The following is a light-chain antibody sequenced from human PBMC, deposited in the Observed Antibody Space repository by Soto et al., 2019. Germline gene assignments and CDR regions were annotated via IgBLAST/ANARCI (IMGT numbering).Light chain of an antibody. CDR3: QQYSNYAPRT. CDR2: KAS. Sequence: DIQMTQSPSTLSASVGDRVTITCRASQSISIWLAWYQQKPEKAPKILIYKASSLESGVPSRFSGSGSGTEFTLTISSLQPDDFSTYYCQQYSNYAPRTFGQWTKGDIK. CDR1: QSISIW. V-gene: IGKV1-5*03. J-gene: IGKJ1*01.